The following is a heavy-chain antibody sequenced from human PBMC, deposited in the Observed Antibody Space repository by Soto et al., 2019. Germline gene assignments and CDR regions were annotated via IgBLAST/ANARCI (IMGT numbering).Heavy chain of an antibody. V-gene: IGHV3-11*06. CDR1: GFTFSDYY. D-gene: IGHD6-13*01. J-gene: IGHJ6*02. CDR3: ARARGYSSSWYHGYYYGMAV. CDR2: ISSSSSYT. Sequence: GGSLRLSCAASGFTFSDYYMSWIRQAPGKGLEWVSYISSSSSYTNYADSVKGRFTISRDNAKNSLYLQMNSLRAEDTAVYYCARARGYSSSWYHGYYYGMAVWGQGTTVTVSS.